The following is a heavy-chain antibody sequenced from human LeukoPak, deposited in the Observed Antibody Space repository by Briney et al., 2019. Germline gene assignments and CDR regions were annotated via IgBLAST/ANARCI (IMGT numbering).Heavy chain of an antibody. CDR2: INPNSGGT. J-gene: IGHJ4*02. CDR1: GGTFSSYA. D-gene: IGHD3-10*01. Sequence: PEASMKVSCKASGGTFSSYAISWVRQAPGQGLEWMGWINPNSGGTNYAQKFQGRVTMTRDTSISTAYMELSRLRSDDTAVYYCARDAFEDYGPGSYGYFDYWGQGTLVTVSS. V-gene: IGHV1-2*02. CDR3: ARDAFEDYGPGSYGYFDY.